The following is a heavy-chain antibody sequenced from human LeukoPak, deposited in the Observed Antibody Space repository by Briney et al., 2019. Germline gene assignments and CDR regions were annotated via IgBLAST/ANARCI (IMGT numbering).Heavy chain of an antibody. CDR1: GVSISSYY. Sequence: SETLSLTCTVSGVSISSYYWSWIRQPPGKGLEWIGYISYSESTNYNPSLKSRVTISVDTPKSQFSLKLSSVTAADTALYYCARIDTSWFTFDDWGQGTLVTVSS. CDR3: ARIDTSWFTFDD. D-gene: IGHD2-2*01. V-gene: IGHV4-59*01. CDR2: ISYSEST. J-gene: IGHJ4*02.